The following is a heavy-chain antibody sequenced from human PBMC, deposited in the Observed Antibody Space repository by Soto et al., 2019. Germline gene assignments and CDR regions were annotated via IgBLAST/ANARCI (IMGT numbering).Heavy chain of an antibody. D-gene: IGHD2-2*01. V-gene: IGHV3-30*18. Sequence: QVQLVESGGGVVQPGRSLRLSCAASGFSFSSYGMHWVRQAPGKGLKWVAVISYDGSNKYYADSVKGRFTISRDNSKSTLYLQMNSLRAEDTAGYYCAKDVVFSNSWHLDYWGQGTLVTVSS. CDR3: AKDVVFSNSWHLDY. CDR2: ISYDGSNK. CDR1: GFSFSSYG. J-gene: IGHJ4*02.